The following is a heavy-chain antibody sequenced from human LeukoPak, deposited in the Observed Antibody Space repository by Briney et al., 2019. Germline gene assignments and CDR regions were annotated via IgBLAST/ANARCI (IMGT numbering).Heavy chain of an antibody. J-gene: IGHJ4*02. Sequence: GGSLGLSCAASGFSFSSYAMSWVRQAPGKGLEWVSAIGGSGDSTYYADSVKGRFTISRDNSKNTLFLQMNSLRADDTAVYYCAKGLDYYDSSGLDYWGQGTLVTVSS. CDR3: AKGLDYYDSSGLDY. D-gene: IGHD3-22*01. CDR1: GFSFSSYA. CDR2: IGGSGDST. V-gene: IGHV3-23*01.